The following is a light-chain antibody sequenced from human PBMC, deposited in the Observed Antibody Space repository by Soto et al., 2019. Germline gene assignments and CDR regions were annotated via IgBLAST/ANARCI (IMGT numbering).Light chain of an antibody. CDR3: QQYNNWPPLT. J-gene: IGKJ4*01. Sequence: EIVMTQSPATLSVSAGERATLSCRASQSVSSNLAWYQQKPGQAPRLLXYGASTRATGIPARFSGSGSGTEFTLTISSLQSEDFAVYYCQQYNNWPPLTFGGGTNVDIK. CDR2: GAS. CDR1: QSVSSN. V-gene: IGKV3-15*01.